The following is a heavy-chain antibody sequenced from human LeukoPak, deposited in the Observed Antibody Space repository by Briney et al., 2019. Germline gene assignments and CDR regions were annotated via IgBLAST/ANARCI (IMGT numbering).Heavy chain of an antibody. V-gene: IGHV4-34*01. CDR1: GGSFSGYY. CDR2: INHSGST. CDR3: AREISWLLWFGEKQVYLDY. J-gene: IGHJ4*02. Sequence: MSSETLSLTCAVYGGSFSGYYWSWIRQPPGKGLEWIGEINHSGSTNYNPSLKSRVTISVDTSKNQFSLKLSSVTAADTAVYYCAREISWLLWFGEKQVYLDYWGQGTLVTVSS. D-gene: IGHD3-10*01.